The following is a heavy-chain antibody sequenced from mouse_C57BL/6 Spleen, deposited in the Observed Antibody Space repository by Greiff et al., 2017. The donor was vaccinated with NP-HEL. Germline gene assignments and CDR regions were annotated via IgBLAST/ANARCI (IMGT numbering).Heavy chain of an antibody. Sequence: VQLQQPGAELVRPGSSVKLSCKASGYTFTSYWMHWVKQRPIQGLEWIGNIDPSDSETHYIQKFKDKATLTVDKSSSTAYMQLSSLTSEDSAVYYCARSLVYYGNSFYWYFDVWGTGTTVTVSS. J-gene: IGHJ1*03. V-gene: IGHV1-52*01. CDR1: GYTFTSYW. CDR3: ARSLVYYGNSFYWYFDV. D-gene: IGHD2-1*01. CDR2: IDPSDSET.